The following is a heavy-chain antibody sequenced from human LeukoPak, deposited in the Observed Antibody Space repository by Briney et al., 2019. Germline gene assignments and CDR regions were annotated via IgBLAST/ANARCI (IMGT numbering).Heavy chain of an antibody. J-gene: IGHJ4*02. CDR2: IYYSGST. CDR1: GGSISSSSYY. Sequence: SETLSLTCTVSGGSISSSSYYWGWIRQPPGKGLEWIGSIYYSGSTYYNPSLKSRVTISVDTSKNQISLKLSSVTAADTAVYYCARQVDHPVAGTLDDWGQGALVTVSS. CDR3: ARQVDHPVAGTLDD. V-gene: IGHV4-39*01. D-gene: IGHD6-19*01.